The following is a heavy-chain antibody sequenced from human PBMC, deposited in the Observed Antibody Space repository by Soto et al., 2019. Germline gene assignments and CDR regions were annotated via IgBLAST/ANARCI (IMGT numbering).Heavy chain of an antibody. CDR1: GGSISSGDYY. Sequence: QVQLQESGPGLVKPSQTLSLTCTVSGGSISSGDYYWSWIRQPPGKGLEWIGYIYYSGSTYYNPSLQSRVTISVDTSKHQFSLKLSSVTAADTAVYYCAQGSSWGGYWFDPWGQGTLVTVSS. CDR3: AQGSSWGGYWFDP. V-gene: IGHV4-30-4*01. D-gene: IGHD6-13*01. CDR2: IYYSGST. J-gene: IGHJ5*02.